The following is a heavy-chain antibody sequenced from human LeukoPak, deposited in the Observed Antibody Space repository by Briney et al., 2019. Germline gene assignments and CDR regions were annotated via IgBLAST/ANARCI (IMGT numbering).Heavy chain of an antibody. D-gene: IGHD2-2*01. J-gene: IGHJ4*02. V-gene: IGHV4-30-2*01. CDR1: GGSISSGGYS. CDR2: IYHSGST. Sequence: PSQTLSLTCAVSGGSISSGGYSWSWIRQPPGKGLEWIGYIYHSGSTYYNPSLKSRVTISVDRSKNQFSLKLSSVTAADTAVYYCASGYCSSTSCPYFDYWGRGTLVTVSS. CDR3: ASGYCSSTSCPYFDY.